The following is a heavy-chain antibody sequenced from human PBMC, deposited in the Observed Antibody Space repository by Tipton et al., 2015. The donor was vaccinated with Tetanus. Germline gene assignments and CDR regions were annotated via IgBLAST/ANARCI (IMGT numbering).Heavy chain of an antibody. J-gene: IGHJ4*02. Sequence: TLSLTCTVSGASISDKKYYWGWIRQSPGKGLEWIGSISYSGRTYYSPSLKSRVNMSVDTSKKDFSVRLGSVTAADTAVYYCARLREIVSRSGWAFDYWGQGILVTVSS. CDR1: GASISDKKYY. D-gene: IGHD3-10*01. CDR2: ISYSGRT. CDR3: ARLREIVSRSGWAFDY. V-gene: IGHV4-39*02.